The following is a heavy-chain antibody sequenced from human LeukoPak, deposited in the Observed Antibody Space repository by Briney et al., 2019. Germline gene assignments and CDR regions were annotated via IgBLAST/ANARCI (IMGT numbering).Heavy chain of an antibody. CDR3: ARAGSGWYGSYYYYYGMDV. J-gene: IGHJ6*02. V-gene: IGHV4-39*01. Sequence: SETLSLTCTVSGGSISSSSYSWGWIRQPPGKGLEWIGSIYYSGSTYYNPSLKSRVTVSVDTSKNQFSLKLSSVTAADTAVYYCARAGSGWYGSYYYYYGMDVWGQGTTVTVSS. CDR1: GGSISSSSYS. D-gene: IGHD6-19*01. CDR2: IYYSGST.